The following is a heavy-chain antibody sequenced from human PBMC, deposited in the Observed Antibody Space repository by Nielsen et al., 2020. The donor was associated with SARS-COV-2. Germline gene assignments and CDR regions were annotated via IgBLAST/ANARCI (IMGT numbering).Heavy chain of an antibody. CDR1: GFTFSSYS. Sequence: GESLKISCAASGFTFSSYSMNWVHQAPGKGLEWVSSISRSSSYIYYADSVKGRFTISRDNAKNSLYLQMNSLRAEDTAVYYCARDRSPPPVTVADYFDYWGQGTLVTVSS. J-gene: IGHJ4*02. CDR3: ARDRSPPPVTVADYFDY. D-gene: IGHD6-19*01. CDR2: ISRSSSYI. V-gene: IGHV3-21*01.